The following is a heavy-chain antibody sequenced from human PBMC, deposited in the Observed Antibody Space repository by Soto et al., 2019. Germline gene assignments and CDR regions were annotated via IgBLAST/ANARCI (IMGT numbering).Heavy chain of an antibody. D-gene: IGHD6-19*01. CDR1: GFTFSSYA. J-gene: IGHJ3*02. Sequence: EVQLLESGGGLVQPGGSLRLSCAASGFTFSSYAMSWVRQAPGKGLEWVSAISGSGGRTYYADSVKGRFTISRDNPKNTLYLQMNSLRAEDTDVYYCAKSRAVAGLAAFDIWGQAIMVTVS. CDR3: AKSRAVAGLAAFDI. V-gene: IGHV3-23*01. CDR2: ISGSGGRT.